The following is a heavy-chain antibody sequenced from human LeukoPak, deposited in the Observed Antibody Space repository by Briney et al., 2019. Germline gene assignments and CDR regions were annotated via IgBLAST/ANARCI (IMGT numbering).Heavy chain of an antibody. CDR2: ISWNADST. Sequence: GGSLRLSCVASGFTFGDYGMSWIRQAPGKGLEWVSGISWNADSTGHADSVKGRFTISRDNAKNSLYLQMDSLRAEDTALYYCARDVGITGTTIFVYWGQGTPVTVS. J-gene: IGHJ4*02. CDR1: GFTFGDYG. CDR3: ARDVGITGTTIFVY. V-gene: IGHV3-20*04. D-gene: IGHD1-7*01.